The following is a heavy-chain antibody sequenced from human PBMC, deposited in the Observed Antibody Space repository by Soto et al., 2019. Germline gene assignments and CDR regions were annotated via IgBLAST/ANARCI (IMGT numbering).Heavy chain of an antibody. D-gene: IGHD3-22*01. CDR1: GFSFSDHY. J-gene: IGHJ4*02. Sequence: GGSLRLSCAASGFSFSDHYMDWVRQAPGKGLEWVGRSRKKTNSYTTEYAASVKGRFTISRDDSENSLYLQMNSLKTEDTAVYYCVRTTMVVTNGFDYWGQGTLVTVSS. CDR3: VRTTMVVTNGFDY. V-gene: IGHV3-72*01. CDR2: SRKKTNSYTT.